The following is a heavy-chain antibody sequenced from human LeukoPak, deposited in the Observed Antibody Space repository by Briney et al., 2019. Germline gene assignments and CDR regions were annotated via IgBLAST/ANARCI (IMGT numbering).Heavy chain of an antibody. J-gene: IGHJ4*02. Sequence: SETLSLTCAVYGGSFSGYYWTWIRQPPGKGLEWLGEINHSGSTNYNPSLKSRVTISVDTSKNQFSLKLSSVTAADTAVYYCAREAGRGYSSSWYFDYWGQGTLVTVSS. CDR2: INHSGST. V-gene: IGHV4-34*01. CDR1: GGSFSGYY. CDR3: AREAGRGYSSSWYFDY. D-gene: IGHD6-13*01.